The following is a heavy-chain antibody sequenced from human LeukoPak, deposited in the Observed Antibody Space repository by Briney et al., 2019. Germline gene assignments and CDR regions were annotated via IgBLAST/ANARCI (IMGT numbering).Heavy chain of an antibody. Sequence: GGSLRLSCAASGFTFSSYGMHWVRQAPGKGLEWVSYISSSSSTIYYADSVKGRSTISRDNAKNSLYLQMNSLRAEDTAVYYCARVSSIAAAGPWGVWGQGTTVTVSS. D-gene: IGHD6-13*01. J-gene: IGHJ6*02. CDR3: ARVSSIAAAGPWGV. CDR2: ISSSSSTI. CDR1: GFTFSSYG. V-gene: IGHV3-48*04.